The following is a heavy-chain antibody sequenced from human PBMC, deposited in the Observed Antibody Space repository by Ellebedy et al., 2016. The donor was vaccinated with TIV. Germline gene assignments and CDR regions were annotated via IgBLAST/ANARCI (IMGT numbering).Heavy chain of an antibody. J-gene: IGHJ6*02. CDR3: ARAPRGFFGIDV. CDR2: IGAAGDP. CDR1: GFTFSDYD. Sequence: GESLKISCAASGFTFSDYDMHWVRQATGEGLEWVSAIGAAGDPDYPGSVKGRFTISKENAQNSLYLQMNNLRAGDKAVYYCARAPRGFFGIDVWGQGTTVTVSS. V-gene: IGHV3-13*05.